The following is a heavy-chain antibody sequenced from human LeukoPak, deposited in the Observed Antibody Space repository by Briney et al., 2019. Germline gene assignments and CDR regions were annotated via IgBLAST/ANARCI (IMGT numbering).Heavy chain of an antibody. CDR1: GGSISSGGYY. CDR3: ARDPAPAYCGGDCLLLEVNWFDP. Sequence: PSQTLSLTCTVSGGSISSGGYYWSWIRQPAGKGLEWIGRIYTSGSTNYNPSLKSRVTISVDTSKNQFSLKLSSVTAADTAVYYCARDPAPAYCGGDCLLLEVNWFDPWGQGTLVTVSS. J-gene: IGHJ5*02. D-gene: IGHD2-21*02. CDR2: IYTSGST. V-gene: IGHV4-61*02.